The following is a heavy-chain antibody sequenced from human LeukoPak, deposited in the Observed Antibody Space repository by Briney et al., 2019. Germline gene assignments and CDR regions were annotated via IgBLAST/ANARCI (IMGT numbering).Heavy chain of an antibody. CDR1: RFTFSSYG. J-gene: IGHJ4*02. CDR2: ISYDGSIK. CDR3: AKDPFDYSNYPHTAGFDY. V-gene: IGHV3-30*18. D-gene: IGHD4-11*01. Sequence: GGPLGLSCAASRFTFSSYGMHWVRQAPGKGLEWVAVISYDGSIKYYADSVKGRFTISRDNSKNTLYLQMNSLRTEDTAVYYCAKDPFDYSNYPHTAGFDYWGQGTLVTVSS.